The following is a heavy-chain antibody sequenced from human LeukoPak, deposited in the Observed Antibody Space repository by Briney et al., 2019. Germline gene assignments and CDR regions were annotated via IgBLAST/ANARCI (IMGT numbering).Heavy chain of an antibody. V-gene: IGHV3-23*01. CDR2: ISGSGGST. CDR1: GFTFSSYA. CDR3: AKAHYDSSGYYYCSFDY. Sequence: GRSLRLSCAASGFTFSSYAMSWVRQAPGKGLEWVSAISGSGGSTYYAASVKGRFTISRDNSKHTLYLQMNSMSAEDTAVYYCAKAHYDSSGYYYCSFDYWGQGTLVTVSS. D-gene: IGHD3-22*01. J-gene: IGHJ4*02.